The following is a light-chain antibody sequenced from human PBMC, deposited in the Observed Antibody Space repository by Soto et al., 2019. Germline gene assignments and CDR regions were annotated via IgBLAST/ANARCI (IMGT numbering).Light chain of an antibody. V-gene: IGKV3-20*01. J-gene: IGKJ4*01. Sequence: VLSQSPGALSLSPGERATLCCRASQSVNNNYLAWYQQKPGQSPRLLIYGASIRATAIPDRFSGSGSGTDFTLTISRLEPEDSAVYYCQQHSRSITFGGGTRWIS. CDR2: GAS. CDR1: QSVNNNY. CDR3: QQHSRSIT.